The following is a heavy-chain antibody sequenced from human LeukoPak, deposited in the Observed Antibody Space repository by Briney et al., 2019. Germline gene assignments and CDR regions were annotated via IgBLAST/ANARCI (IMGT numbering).Heavy chain of an antibody. CDR3: ARSYSSSWAGNYYYYMDV. D-gene: IGHD6-13*01. CDR1: GYTFTSYD. V-gene: IGHV1-8*01. Sequence: ASVKVSCKASGYTFTSYDINWVRQATGQGLEWMGWMNPNSGNTGYAQKFQGRVTMTRNTSIGTAYMELSSLRSEDTAVYYCARSYSSSWAGNYYYYMDVWGKGTTVTVSS. J-gene: IGHJ6*03. CDR2: MNPNSGNT.